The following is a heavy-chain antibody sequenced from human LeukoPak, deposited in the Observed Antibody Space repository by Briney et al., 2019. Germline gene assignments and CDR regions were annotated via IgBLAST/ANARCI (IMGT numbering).Heavy chain of an antibody. CDR1: GFTFSSYG. Sequence: GGSLRLSCAASGFTFSSYGMHWVRQAPGKGLEWVALIWYDGSNKYYTDSAKGRLTISRDNSKNTLYLQMNSLRAEDTAIYYCAREGPRGNSQFDYWGQGTLVTVSS. V-gene: IGHV3-33*01. D-gene: IGHD2/OR15-2a*01. CDR3: AREGPRGNSQFDY. J-gene: IGHJ4*02. CDR2: IWYDGSNK.